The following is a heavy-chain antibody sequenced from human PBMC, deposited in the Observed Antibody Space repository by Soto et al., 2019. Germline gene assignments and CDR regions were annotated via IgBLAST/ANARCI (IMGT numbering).Heavy chain of an antibody. V-gene: IGHV2-5*02. CDR2: IHWDDDK. J-gene: IGHJ4*02. CDR1: GFSLSTSGVA. Sequence: QITLKESGPTLVKPTQTLTLTCTFSGFSLSTSGVAVGWIRQPPGKALEWLALIHWDDDKRYSPSLKSRHTVSNDTYQKAVVLTMTNMDPVDTSTYYGAHGPKPRAFPFDYWGQGNLVNVSS. CDR3: AHGPKPRAFPFDY.